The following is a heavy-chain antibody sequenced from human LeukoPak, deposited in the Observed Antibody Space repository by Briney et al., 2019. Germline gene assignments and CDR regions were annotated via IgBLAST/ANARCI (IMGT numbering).Heavy chain of an antibody. D-gene: IGHD2-8*01. V-gene: IGHV3-30*04. CDR1: GFTFSSFA. Sequence: PGGSLRLSCAASGFTFSSFAMHWIRQAPGKGLEWVAVVSYDGTNEKYADPVKGRFTISRDNSKNTLSLQMNSLRADDTAVYYCAKDWANGDYIDHWGQGTLVTVSS. CDR2: VSYDGTNE. CDR3: AKDWANGDYIDH. J-gene: IGHJ4*02.